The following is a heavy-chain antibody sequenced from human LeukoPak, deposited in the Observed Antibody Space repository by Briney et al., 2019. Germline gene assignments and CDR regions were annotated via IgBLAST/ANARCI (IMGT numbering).Heavy chain of an antibody. CDR3: AKEYCGGDCWVFDY. D-gene: IGHD2-21*02. CDR1: GFTFSSYG. V-gene: IGHV3-30*02. Sequence: GGSLRLSCAASGFTFSSYGMHWVRQAPGKGPEWVAVIWYDGSNKYYADSVKGRFTISRDNSKNTLYLQMNSLRAEDTAVYYCAKEYCGGDCWVFDYWGQGTLVTVSS. J-gene: IGHJ4*02. CDR2: IWYDGSNK.